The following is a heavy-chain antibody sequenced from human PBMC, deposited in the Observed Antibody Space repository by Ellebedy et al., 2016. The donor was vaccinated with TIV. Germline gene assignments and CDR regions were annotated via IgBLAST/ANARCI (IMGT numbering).Heavy chain of an antibody. V-gene: IGHV3-48*03. D-gene: IGHD3-16*01. CDR3: ARDGAPSNAFDI. CDR2: INRGGSTT. Sequence: PGGSLRLSCTASGFVVSSHHMNWVRQAPGKGLEWLSYINRGGSTTYYADSVKGRFTISRDNAKNSLYLQMNSLRAEDTAVYYCARDGAPSNAFDIWGQGTMVTVSS. J-gene: IGHJ3*02. CDR1: GFVVSSHH.